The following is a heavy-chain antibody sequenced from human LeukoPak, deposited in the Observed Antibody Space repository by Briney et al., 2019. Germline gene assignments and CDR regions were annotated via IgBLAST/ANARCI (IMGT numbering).Heavy chain of an antibody. CDR3: AVGLLYGGNEEDAFDI. CDR2: ISSSGSTI. CDR1: GFTFSDYY. J-gene: IGHJ3*02. D-gene: IGHD4-23*01. Sequence: MSGGSLRLSCAASGFTFSDYYMSWIRQAPGKGLEWVSYISSSGSTIYYADSVKGRFTISRDNAKNSLYLQMNSLRAEDTAVYYCAVGLLYGGNEEDAFDIWGQGTMVTVSS. V-gene: IGHV3-11*04.